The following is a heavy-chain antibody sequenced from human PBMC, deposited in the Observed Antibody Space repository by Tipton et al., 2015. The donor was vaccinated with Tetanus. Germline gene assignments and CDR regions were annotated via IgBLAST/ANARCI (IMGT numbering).Heavy chain of an antibody. D-gene: IGHD3-3*01. J-gene: IGHJ4*02. Sequence: GLVKPSETLSLTCTVSGGSLRSGDHYWSWIRQPPGKGLEWLAYISASGSTNSNYSLKSRITISRDTSKNQFSLKLTSVTAADTAVYYCARANYDFPKKGPFDSWGQGTLVTVSS. CDR2: ISASGST. V-gene: IGHV4-61*08. CDR1: GGSLRSGDHY. CDR3: ARANYDFPKKGPFDS.